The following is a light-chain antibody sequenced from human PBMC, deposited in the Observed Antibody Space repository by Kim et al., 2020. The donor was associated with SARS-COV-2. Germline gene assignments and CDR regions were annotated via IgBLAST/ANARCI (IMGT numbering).Light chain of an antibody. Sequence: ETAMTQSPAILFVSPGERATLSCRASQSVSSKVAWYQQKPGQAPRLLIYGASTRATGIPARFTGSGSGTEFTLTISSLQSEDFGVYYCQQYKNWRTFGQGTKVEIK. CDR3: QQYKNWRT. V-gene: IGKV3-15*01. CDR1: QSVSSK. CDR2: GAS. J-gene: IGKJ1*01.